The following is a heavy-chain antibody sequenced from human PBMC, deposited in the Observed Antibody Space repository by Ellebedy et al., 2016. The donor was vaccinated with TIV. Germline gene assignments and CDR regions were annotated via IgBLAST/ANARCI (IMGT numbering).Heavy chain of an antibody. V-gene: IGHV3-66*01. D-gene: IGHD3-10*01. J-gene: IGHJ3*02. CDR1: GFTVDINY. CDR2: INIDGTT. CDR3: ARETFNDVDLKLWGLLDI. Sequence: GESLKISCAASGFTVDINYMSWVRQAPGKGLEWVSLINIDGTTYYADSVKGRFTISRDNSKNTLLLQMNSLRAEDTAVYYCARETFNDVDLKLWGLLDIWGQGTIVTVSS.